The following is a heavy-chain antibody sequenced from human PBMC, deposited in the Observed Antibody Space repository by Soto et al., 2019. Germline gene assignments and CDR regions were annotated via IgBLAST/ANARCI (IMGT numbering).Heavy chain of an antibody. CDR3: ARDGEAY. CDR1: GFTFSSYA. CDR2: MSYDGSNK. D-gene: IGHD3-10*01. V-gene: IGHV3-30-3*01. Sequence: QVQLVESGGGVVQPGRSLRLSCAASGFTFSSYAMHWVRRAPGKGLEWMAVMSYDGSNKYYADSVKGRFTISRDNSKNTLYLQRNSLRPEYTALYYCARDGEAYWGQGTLVIVSS. J-gene: IGHJ4*02.